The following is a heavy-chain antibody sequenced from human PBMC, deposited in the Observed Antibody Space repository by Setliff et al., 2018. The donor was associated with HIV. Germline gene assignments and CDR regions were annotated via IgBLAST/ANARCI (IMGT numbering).Heavy chain of an antibody. CDR3: AREPIAQAGDFAFDI. J-gene: IGHJ3*02. Sequence: LSLTCTVSGGSISSFSYYWAWIRQSPGKGLEWIGNVYHSGGTDYNPSLKSRLTISVDASKNQFSLKMNSVTAADTAVYYCAREPIAQAGDFAFDIWGQGTMVTVSS. D-gene: IGHD7-27*01. CDR2: VYHSGGT. V-gene: IGHV4-39*07. CDR1: GGSISSFSYY.